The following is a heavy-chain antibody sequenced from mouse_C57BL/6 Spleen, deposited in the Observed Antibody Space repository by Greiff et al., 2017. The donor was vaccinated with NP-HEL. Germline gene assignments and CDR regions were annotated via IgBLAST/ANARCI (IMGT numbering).Heavy chain of an antibody. CDR3: ARRYYGSNWYFDV. J-gene: IGHJ1*03. CDR1: GFTFSDYG. CDR2: ISSGSSTI. D-gene: IGHD1-1*01. V-gene: IGHV5-17*01. Sequence: DVQLQESGGGLVKPGGSLKLSCAASGFTFSDYGMHWVRQAPEKGLEWVAYISSGSSTIYYADTVKGRFTISRDNAKNTLFLQMTSLRSEDTAMYYCARRYYGSNWYFDVWGTGTTVTVSS.